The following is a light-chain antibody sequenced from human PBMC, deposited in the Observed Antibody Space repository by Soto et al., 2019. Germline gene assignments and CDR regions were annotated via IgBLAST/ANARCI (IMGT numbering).Light chain of an antibody. CDR3: QQLYTYPHT. J-gene: IGKJ2*01. CDR2: YIS. Sequence: IQVTQSPSFLSASVGDRLTISCRTSQGVTNSFAWYQQKSGKAPRLLIYYISSLKSGVPSRFSGSGSGTEFTLTISSVQPEDLATYYCQQLYTYPHTFGLGTQLEI. CDR1: QGVTNS. V-gene: IGKV1-9*01.